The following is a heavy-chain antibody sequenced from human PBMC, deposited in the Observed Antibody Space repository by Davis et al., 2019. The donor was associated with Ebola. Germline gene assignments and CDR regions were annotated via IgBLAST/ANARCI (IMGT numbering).Heavy chain of an antibody. CDR2: ISGPGGTS. J-gene: IGHJ5*01. Sequence: GESLKISCAASGFTFSSYGMHWVRQAPGKGLQWVSAISGPGGTSHHTDSVQGRFTVSRDNSKNTLYLQMNNLRVEDTAMYYCARQLGHCSSTSCHPGWFDSWGQGTLVTVSS. CDR1: GFTFSSYG. CDR3: ARQLGHCSSTSCHPGWFDS. D-gene: IGHD2-2*03. V-gene: IGHV3-23*01.